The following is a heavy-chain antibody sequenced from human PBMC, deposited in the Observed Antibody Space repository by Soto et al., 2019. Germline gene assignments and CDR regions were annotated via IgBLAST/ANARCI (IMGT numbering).Heavy chain of an antibody. J-gene: IGHJ3*02. V-gene: IGHV4-34*01. CDR1: GGSFSGYY. CDR3: ARVDCSGGSCYPDEAFDT. D-gene: IGHD2-15*01. Sequence: PSETLSLTCAVSGGSFSGYYWRWIRQPPGQGLEWIGEINHSGSTNYNPSLKSRVTISVDTSKNQFSLKLSSVSAADTAVYYCARVDCSGGSCYPDEAFDTWGQATMVTVSS. CDR2: INHSGST.